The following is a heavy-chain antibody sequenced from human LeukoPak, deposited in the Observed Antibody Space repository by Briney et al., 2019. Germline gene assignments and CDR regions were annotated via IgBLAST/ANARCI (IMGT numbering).Heavy chain of an antibody. V-gene: IGHV3-21*01. CDR3: ARHYDSYSYGPGY. J-gene: IGHJ4*02. CDR2: ISSSSSYI. Sequence: GGSLRLSCAASGFTFSSYSLNWVRQAPGKGLEWVSSISSSSSYIYCADSVKGRFTTSRDNAKNSLYLQMNSLRAEDTAVYYCARHYDSYSYGPGYWGQGTLVTVSS. D-gene: IGHD3-22*01. CDR1: GFTFSSYS.